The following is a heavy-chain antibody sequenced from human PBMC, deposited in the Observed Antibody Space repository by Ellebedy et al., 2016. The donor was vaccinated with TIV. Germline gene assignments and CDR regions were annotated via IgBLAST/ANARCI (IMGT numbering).Heavy chain of an antibody. Sequence: GESLKISCAASGFTFSSYAMTWVRQAPGKGLEWVSGIVGSGAQKYADSVKGRFTISRDNSKSTLDLQMNSLRAEDTAVYFCAKDRNHGDGYWVFDYWGQGTLVTVSS. D-gene: IGHD1-14*01. CDR2: IVGSGA. CDR3: AKDRNHGDGYWVFDY. V-gene: IGHV3-23*01. J-gene: IGHJ4*02. CDR1: GFTFSSYA.